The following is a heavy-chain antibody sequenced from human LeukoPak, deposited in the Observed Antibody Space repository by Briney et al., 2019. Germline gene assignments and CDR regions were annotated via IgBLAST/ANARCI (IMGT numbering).Heavy chain of an antibody. Sequence: GVSVQVSCKASGYTFTSYYMHWVRQAPGQGLEWMGIINPSGGSTSYAQKFQGRVTMTRDTSTSTVYMELSSLRSEDTAVYYCSVAVAAASNWFDPWGQGTLVTVSS. V-gene: IGHV1-46*01. CDR3: SVAVAAASNWFDP. J-gene: IGHJ5*02. D-gene: IGHD6-19*01. CDR1: GYTFTSYY. CDR2: INPSGGST.